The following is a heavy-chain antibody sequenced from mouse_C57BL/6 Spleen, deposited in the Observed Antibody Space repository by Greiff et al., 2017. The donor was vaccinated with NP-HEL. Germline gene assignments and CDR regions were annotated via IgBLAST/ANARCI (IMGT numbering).Heavy chain of an antibody. CDR1: GYTFTDYY. CDR3: ERDYRYFDY. CDR2: INPYNGGT. V-gene: IGHV1-19*01. J-gene: IGHJ2*01. Sequence: VQLQQSGPVLVKPGASVKMSCKASGYTFTDYYMNWVKQSHGKSLEWIGVINPYNGGTSYNQKFKGKATLTVDKSSSSAYMELNSLTSEDSAVYYCERDYRYFDYWGQGTTLTVSS. D-gene: IGHD2-14*01.